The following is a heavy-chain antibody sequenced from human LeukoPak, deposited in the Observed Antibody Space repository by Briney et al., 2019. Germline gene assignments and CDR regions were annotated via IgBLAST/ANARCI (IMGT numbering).Heavy chain of an antibody. V-gene: IGHV1-69*05. CDR1: GGTFSSYA. CDR2: IIPIFGTA. J-gene: IGHJ6*03. CDR3: AREGTISRSGGGYYYMDV. Sequence: GASVKVSCKASGGTFSSYAISWVRQAPGQGLEWMGGIIPIFGTANYAQKFQGRVTITTDESTSTAYMELSSLRSEDTAVYYCAREGTISRSGGGYYYMDVWGKGTTVTVSS. D-gene: IGHD3-3*01.